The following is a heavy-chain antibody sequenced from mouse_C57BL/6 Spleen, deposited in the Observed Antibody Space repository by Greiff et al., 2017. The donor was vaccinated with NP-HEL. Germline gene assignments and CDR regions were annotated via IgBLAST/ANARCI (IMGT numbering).Heavy chain of an antibody. Sequence: QVQLQQPGAELVRPGSSVKLSCKASGYTFTSYWMHWVKQRPIQGLEWIGNIDPSDSEPHYNQKFKDKATLTVDKSSSTAYMQLSSLTSEDSAVYYCASDGLDYWGKGTTLTVAS. CDR3: ASDGLDY. CDR1: GYTFTSYW. V-gene: IGHV1-52*01. CDR2: IDPSDSEP. J-gene: IGHJ2*01. D-gene: IGHD3-1*01.